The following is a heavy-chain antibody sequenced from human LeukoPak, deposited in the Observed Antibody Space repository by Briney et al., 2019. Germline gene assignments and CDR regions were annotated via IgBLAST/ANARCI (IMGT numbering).Heavy chain of an antibody. Sequence: PGGSLRLSCAASEFSFSNHAMSWVRQAPGKGLVWVSRINGYGSSTDFADSVKGRFTISRDNAKNTLYLQMNSLRAEDTAVYYCARDAPGNTALDYWGQGTLVTVSS. CDR2: INGYGSST. CDR3: ARDAPGNTALDY. J-gene: IGHJ4*02. CDR1: EFSFSNHA. D-gene: IGHD5-18*01. V-gene: IGHV3-74*01.